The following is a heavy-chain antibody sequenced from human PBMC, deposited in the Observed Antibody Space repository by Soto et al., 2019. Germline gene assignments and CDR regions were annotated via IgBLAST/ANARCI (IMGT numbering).Heavy chain of an antibody. CDR3: ARASGYCTGGSCPVPCFAP. CDR1: WCSSGDGGCR. D-gene: IGHD2-15*01. Sequence: SETLCLSCGVSWCSSGDGGCRRSCIRQPPGKGLEWIGDIYHSGSNYYHPSLKSRVTISVDRSKKQFSLKLSSVTAADTAVYYCARASGYCTGGSCPVPCFAPWGQRTLVLVSS. J-gene: IGHJ5*02. CDR2: IYHSGSN. V-gene: IGHV4-30-2*01.